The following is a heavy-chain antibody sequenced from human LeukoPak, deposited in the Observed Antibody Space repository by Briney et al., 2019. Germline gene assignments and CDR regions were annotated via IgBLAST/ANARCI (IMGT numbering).Heavy chain of an antibody. V-gene: IGHV1-69*04. CDR2: IIPILGIA. CDR3: AREGHDPRRDSGSYFGY. Sequence: GASVKVSCKASGGTFATYAISWVRQAPGQGLEWMGRIIPILGIANYAQKFQGRVTITADKSTSTAYMELSSLRSEDTAVYYCAREGHDPRRDSGSYFGYWGQGTLVTVSS. D-gene: IGHD1-26*01. CDR1: GGTFATYA. J-gene: IGHJ4*02.